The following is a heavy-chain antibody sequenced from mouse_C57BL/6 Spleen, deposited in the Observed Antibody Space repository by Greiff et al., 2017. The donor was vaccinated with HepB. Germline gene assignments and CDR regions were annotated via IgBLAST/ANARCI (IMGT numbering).Heavy chain of an antibody. CDR3: ARGWDWFAY. J-gene: IGHJ3*01. CDR1: GYTFTSYW. V-gene: IGHV1-61*01. Sequence: QVQLKQPGAELVRPGSSVKLSCKASGYTFTSYWMDWVKQRPGQGLEWIGNIYPSDSETHYNQKFKDKATLTVDKSSSTAYMQLSSLTSEDSAVYYCARGWDWFAYWGQGTLVTVSA. D-gene: IGHD2-3*01. CDR2: IYPSDSET.